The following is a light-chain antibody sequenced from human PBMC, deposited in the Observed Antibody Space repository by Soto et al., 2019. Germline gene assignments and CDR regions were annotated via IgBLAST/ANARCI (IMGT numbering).Light chain of an antibody. J-gene: IGLJ1*01. CDR3: SSYAGSNNYV. CDR1: SSDVGGYQY. CDR2: AVN. V-gene: IGLV2-8*01. Sequence: QSVLTQPPSASGSPGQSVTISCTGTSSDVGGYQYVSWYQQYPGKAPKLMIYAVNKRPSGVPDRFSGSRSGNTASLTVSGLQAEDEAAYYCSSYAGSNNYVLGHGTKVT.